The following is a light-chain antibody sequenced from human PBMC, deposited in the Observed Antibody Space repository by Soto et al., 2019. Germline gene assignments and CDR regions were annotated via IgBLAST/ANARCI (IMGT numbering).Light chain of an antibody. CDR3: SSYSSISPYV. J-gene: IGLJ1*01. CDR1: STDVGGYDY. V-gene: IGLV2-14*03. Sequence: QSALAQPASVSGSPGQSITISCTGTSTDVGGYDYVSWYQQHPAKAPKLIIYDVSNRPSGVSNRFSGSKSGNTASLTISGLQAEDEADYYCSSYSSISPYVFGTGTQLTVL. CDR2: DVS.